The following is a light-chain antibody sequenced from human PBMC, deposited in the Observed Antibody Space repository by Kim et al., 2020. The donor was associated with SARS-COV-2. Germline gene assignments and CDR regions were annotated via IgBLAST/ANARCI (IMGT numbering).Light chain of an antibody. Sequence: AIQLTQSPSSLSASVGDRVTITCRASQGISSALAWYQQRPGKAPRLLIYDVSRLESWVPSRFSGSGFGTDFTLTIRNLQPEDFATYYCQQFNTFPITFGQGTRLEIK. CDR1: QGISSA. CDR2: DVS. V-gene: IGKV1-13*02. J-gene: IGKJ5*01. CDR3: QQFNTFPIT.